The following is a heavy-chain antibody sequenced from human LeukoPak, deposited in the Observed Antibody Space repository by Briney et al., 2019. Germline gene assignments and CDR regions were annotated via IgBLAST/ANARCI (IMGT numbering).Heavy chain of an antibody. CDR2: ISGSGGST. CDR1: GFTFSDRW. Sequence: GGSLRLSCAASGFTFSDRWMSWVRQAPGKGLEWVSAISGSGGSTYYADSVKGRFTISRDNSKNTLYLQMNSLRAEDTAVYYCAKVVYEYSSSWPPYFDYWGQGTLVTVSS. CDR3: AKVVYEYSSSWPPYFDY. D-gene: IGHD6-13*01. V-gene: IGHV3-23*01. J-gene: IGHJ4*02.